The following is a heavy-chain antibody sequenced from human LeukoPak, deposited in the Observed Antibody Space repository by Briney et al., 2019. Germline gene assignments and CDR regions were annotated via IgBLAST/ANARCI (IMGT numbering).Heavy chain of an antibody. CDR2: INPNSGGT. D-gene: IGHD3-10*01. J-gene: IGHJ4*02. V-gene: IGHV1-2*02. Sequence: EASVKVSCKASGGTFSSYAISWVRQAPGQGLEWMGWINPNSGGTDYAQNFQGRVTMTRDTSIGTAYMDLSRLISDDTAVYYCAREGGSGKIDYWGQGTLVIVSS. CDR1: GGTFSSYA. CDR3: AREGGSGKIDY.